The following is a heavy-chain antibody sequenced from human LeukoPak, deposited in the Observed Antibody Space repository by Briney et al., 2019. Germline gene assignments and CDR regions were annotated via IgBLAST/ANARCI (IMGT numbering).Heavy chain of an antibody. CDR2: IYYSGST. D-gene: IGHD6-13*01. CDR1: GGSISSYY. Sequence: SETLSLTCTVSGGSISSYYWSWIRRPPGKGLEWIGYIYYSGSTNYNPSLKSRVTISVDTTKNQVSLKLSSVTAADTAVYYCARVGIAAAFDYWGQGTLVTVSS. CDR3: ARVGIAAAFDY. J-gene: IGHJ4*02. V-gene: IGHV4-59*12.